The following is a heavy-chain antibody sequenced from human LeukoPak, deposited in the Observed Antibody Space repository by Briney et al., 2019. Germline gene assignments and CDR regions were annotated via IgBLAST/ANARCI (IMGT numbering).Heavy chain of an antibody. D-gene: IGHD2-21*02. CDR2: IYYSGST. V-gene: IGHV4-39*01. Sequence: SETLSFTCTVSGGSISSSSYYWGWIRQPPGKGLEWIGSIYYSGSTHYNPYLKSRVTIFVDTSKNQFSLKLSSVTAADTAMYYCARQPYGPYCGGDCYQPYYFDYWGQGTLVTVSS. CDR1: GGSISSSSYY. J-gene: IGHJ4*02. CDR3: ARQPYGPYCGGDCYQPYYFDY.